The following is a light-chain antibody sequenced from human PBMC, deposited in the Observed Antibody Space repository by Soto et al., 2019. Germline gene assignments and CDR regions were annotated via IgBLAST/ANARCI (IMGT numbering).Light chain of an antibody. CDR3: SSYTSIDTWV. Sequence: QSVLTQPASVSGSPGQSITITCPGTSSDVGGYNYVSWYQQHPGKAPKVLISDVSNRPSGISNRFSGSKSGNTASLTISGLQAEDEADYYCSSYTSIDTWVFGTGTKVTV. V-gene: IGLV2-14*03. CDR1: SSDVGGYNY. CDR2: DVS. J-gene: IGLJ1*01.